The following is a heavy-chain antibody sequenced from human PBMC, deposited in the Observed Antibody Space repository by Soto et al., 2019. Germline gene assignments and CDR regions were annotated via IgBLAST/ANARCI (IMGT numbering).Heavy chain of an antibody. Sequence: QVQLVQSGAEVKKPGSSVKVSCKASGGTFSSYAISWVRQAPGQGLEWMGGIIPIFGTANYAQKFQGRVAITADDSTGTAYMELSILRSEDTGVYYCAGAKPWLARLYAFDIWGQGTMVTVSS. CDR3: AGAKPWLARLYAFDI. CDR1: GGTFSSYA. J-gene: IGHJ3*02. V-gene: IGHV1-69*12. CDR2: IIPIFGTA. D-gene: IGHD6-19*01.